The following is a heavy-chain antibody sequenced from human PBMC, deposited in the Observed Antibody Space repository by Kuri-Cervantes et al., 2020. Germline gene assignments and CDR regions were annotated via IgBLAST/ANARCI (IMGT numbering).Heavy chain of an antibody. D-gene: IGHD5-12*01. V-gene: IGHV3-7*03. CDR1: GFTFSSYW. CDR3: TKSLGGGSEY. Sequence: GESLKISCAASGFTFSSYWMSWVRQAPGKGLKWVANIKQDGSKKYYVDSVKGRFTISRDNSKNTLYLQMNSLRTEDTAVYYCTKSLGGGSEYWGLGTLVTVSS. CDR2: IKQDGSKK. J-gene: IGHJ4*02.